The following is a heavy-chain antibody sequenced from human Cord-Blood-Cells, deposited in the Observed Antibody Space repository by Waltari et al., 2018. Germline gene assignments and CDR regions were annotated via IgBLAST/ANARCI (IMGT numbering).Heavy chain of an antibody. CDR3: AKGNDFWSGYLDY. D-gene: IGHD3-3*01. CDR2: ISGSGGST. Sequence: EVQLLESGGGLVQPGGSLRLSCAASGFTFSSYAMSWVRQAPGKGLEWVSAISGSGGSTYYADSVKGRFTISRDNSKNTLYLQMNSLRAEDTAVYFCAKGNDFWSGYLDYWGQGTLVTVSS. CDR1: GFTFSSYA. V-gene: IGHV3-23*01. J-gene: IGHJ4*02.